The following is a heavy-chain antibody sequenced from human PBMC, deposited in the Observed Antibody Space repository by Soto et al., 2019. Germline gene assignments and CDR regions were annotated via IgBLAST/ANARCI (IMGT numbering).Heavy chain of an antibody. Sequence: SQTLSLTCVGSGDTVSSNSVAWNWVRQSPSRGLEWLGRTYYRSRWYSDYAVSVRSRIDINADTSKNQVSLQLDSVTPEDTAVYYCARSEEDSDYYYYGMDVWGQGTTVTVSS. CDR2: TYYRSRWYS. CDR1: GDTVSSNSVA. D-gene: IGHD2-15*01. CDR3: ARSEEDSDYYYYGMDV. V-gene: IGHV6-1*01. J-gene: IGHJ6*02.